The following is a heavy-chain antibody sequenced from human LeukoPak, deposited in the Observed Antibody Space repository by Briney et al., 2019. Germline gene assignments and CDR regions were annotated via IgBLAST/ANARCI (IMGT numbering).Heavy chain of an antibody. V-gene: IGHV1-2*02. CDR1: GYTFTGYY. D-gene: IGHD3-9*01. Sequence: ASVKVSCKASGYTFTGYYMHWVRQAPGQGLEWMGWINPHSGGTNYAQEFQGRVTMTRDTSISTAYMELSSLRSEDTAVYYCAREPLYYDILTGYYSDYYMDVWGKGTTVTISS. J-gene: IGHJ6*03. CDR2: INPHSGGT. CDR3: AREPLYYDILTGYYSDYYMDV.